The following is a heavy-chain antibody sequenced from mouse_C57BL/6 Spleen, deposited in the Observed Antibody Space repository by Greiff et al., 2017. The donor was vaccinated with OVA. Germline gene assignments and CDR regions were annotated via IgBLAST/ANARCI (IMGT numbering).Heavy chain of an antibody. CDR3: ARGPYYSNYDAMDY. D-gene: IGHD2-5*01. J-gene: IGHJ4*01. CDR1: GFTFSDYY. V-gene: IGHV5-16*01. Sequence: EVKLVESEGGLVQPGSSMKLSCTASGFTFSDYYMAWVRQVPEKGLEWVANINYDGSSTYYLDSLKSRFIISRDNAKNILYLQMSSLKSEDTATYYCARGPYYSNYDAMDYWGQGTSVTVSS. CDR2: INYDGSST.